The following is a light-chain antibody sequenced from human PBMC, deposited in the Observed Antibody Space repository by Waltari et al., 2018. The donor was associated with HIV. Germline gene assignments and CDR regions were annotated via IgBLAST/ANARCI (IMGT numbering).Light chain of an antibody. J-gene: IGLJ2*01. Sequence: QSALTQPASVSGSPGQSITISCTGTSSDVGGYNYFSWYQQHPGKAPKLMIYDVSNRPSGVSNRFSGSKSGNTASLTISGLQAEDEADYYCSSYTSSTTFWLFGGGTKLTVL. CDR2: DVS. V-gene: IGLV2-14*03. CDR3: SSYTSSTTFWL. CDR1: SSDVGGYNY.